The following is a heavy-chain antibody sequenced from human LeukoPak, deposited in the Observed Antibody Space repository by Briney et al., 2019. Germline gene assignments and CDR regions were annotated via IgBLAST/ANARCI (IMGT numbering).Heavy chain of an antibody. CDR2: VKQDGSEK. CDR1: GFTFSDYW. J-gene: IGHJ4*02. CDR3: ARPTTVGSLFDY. Sequence: PGGSLRLSCAASGFTFSDYWMSWVRQAPGKGLEWVANVKQDGSEKFYVDSVKGRFTISRDNAKNSLYLQVNSLRVEDTAVYYCARPTTVGSLFDYWGQGTLVTVSS. V-gene: IGHV3-7*01. D-gene: IGHD4-17*01.